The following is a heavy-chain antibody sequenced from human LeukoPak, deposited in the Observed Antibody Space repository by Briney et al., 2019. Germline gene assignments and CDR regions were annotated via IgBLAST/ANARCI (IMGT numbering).Heavy chain of an antibody. V-gene: IGHV4-59*01. CDR3: ARGYGSGSYYIPPYFDY. D-gene: IGHD3-10*01. J-gene: IGHJ4*02. CDR2: IYYSGST. Sequence: PSETLSLTCTVSGGSISSYYWSWIRQPPGKGLEWIGYIYYSGSTNYNPSLKSRVTISVDTSKNQFSLKLSSVTAADTAVYYCARGYGSGSYYIPPYFDYWGQGTLATVSS. CDR1: GGSISSYY.